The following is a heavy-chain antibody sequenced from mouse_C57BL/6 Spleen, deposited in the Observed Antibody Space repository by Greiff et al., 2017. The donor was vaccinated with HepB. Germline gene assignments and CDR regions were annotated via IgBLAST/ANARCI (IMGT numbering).Heavy chain of an antibody. Sequence: EVQLQQSGAELVRPGASVKLSCTASGFNIKGYYMHWVKQRPEQGLEWIGRIDTEAGDTEYAPKFQGTATMTADPSSHTAYLQLSSLTSEDTAVYYCTYDGYYVGYWGQGTTLTVSS. CDR2: IDTEAGDT. CDR3: TYDGYYVGY. CDR1: GFNIKGYY. D-gene: IGHD2-3*01. V-gene: IGHV14-1*01. J-gene: IGHJ2*01.